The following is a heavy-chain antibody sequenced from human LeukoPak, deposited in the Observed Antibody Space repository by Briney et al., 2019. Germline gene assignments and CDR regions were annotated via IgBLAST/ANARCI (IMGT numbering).Heavy chain of an antibody. J-gene: IGHJ4*02. CDR1: GGSLSSDY. CDR2: IYYSGVT. D-gene: IGHD3-10*01. Sequence: SETLSLTCIVSGGSLSSDYWGWIRQPPGEGLEWIGYIYYSGVTNYNPSLKSRVTISVDTSKNQFSLKLSSVTAADTAVYYCARGDRGPSDYWGQGTLVTVSS. V-gene: IGHV4-59*01. CDR3: ARGDRGPSDY.